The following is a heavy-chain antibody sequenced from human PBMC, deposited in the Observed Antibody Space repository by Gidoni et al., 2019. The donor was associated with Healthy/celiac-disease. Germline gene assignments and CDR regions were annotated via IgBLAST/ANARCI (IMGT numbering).Heavy chain of an antibody. CDR1: DASISSGSYY. CDR3: ARLGEYGGPPPLWYFDL. V-gene: IGHV4-61*02. J-gene: IGHJ2*01. Sequence: QVQLQESGPGLVKPSQTLSLTCTVSDASISSGSYYWSWIRQPAGKGLEWIGRIYTSGSTNYNPSLKSRVTISVDTYKNQFSLKLSSVTAADTAVYYCARLGEYGGPPPLWYFDLWGRSTLVTVSS. D-gene: IGHD3-16*01. CDR2: IYTSGST.